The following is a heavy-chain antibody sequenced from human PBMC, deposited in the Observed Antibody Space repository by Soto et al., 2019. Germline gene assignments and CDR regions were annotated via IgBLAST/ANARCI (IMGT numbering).Heavy chain of an antibody. J-gene: IGHJ5*02. CDR1: GGSISSYY. V-gene: IGHV4-59*01. Sequence: SETLSLTCTVSGGSISSYYWSWIRQPPGKGLEWIGYIYYSGSTNYNPSLKSRVTISVDTSKNQFSLKLSSVTAADTAVYYCARGFITTGDSSWFDPWGQGTLVTVSS. D-gene: IGHD1-1*01. CDR2: IYYSGST. CDR3: ARGFITTGDSSWFDP.